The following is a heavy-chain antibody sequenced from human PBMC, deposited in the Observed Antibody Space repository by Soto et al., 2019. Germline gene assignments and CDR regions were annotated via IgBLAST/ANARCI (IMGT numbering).Heavy chain of an antibody. V-gene: IGHV3-15*01. CDR3: TTDPVLMVYAVNWFDP. J-gene: IGHJ5*02. CDR2: IKSKTDGGTT. Sequence: GGSLRLSCAASGFTFSNAWMSWVRQAPGKGLEWVGRIKSKTDGGTTDYAAPVKGRFTISRDDSKNTLYLQMNSLKTEDTAVYYCTTDPVLMVYAVNWFDPWGQGTLVTVSS. D-gene: IGHD2-8*01. CDR1: GFTFSNAW.